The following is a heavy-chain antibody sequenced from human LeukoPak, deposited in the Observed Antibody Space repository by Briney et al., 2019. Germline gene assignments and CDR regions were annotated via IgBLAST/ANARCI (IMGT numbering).Heavy chain of an antibody. CDR1: GGSVSSGGYY. D-gene: IGHD3-16*02. Sequence: SETLSLTCTDSGGSVSSGGYYWSWIRQHPGEGLEWIGYIYSSGSTYCNPSLKSRVTISIDTSKNQFSLTPSSVTAADTAVYYCARGDYDYVWGSYRYTSFDYWGQGTLVTVSS. CDR2: IYSSGST. V-gene: IGHV4-31*03. CDR3: ARGDYDYVWGSYRYTSFDY. J-gene: IGHJ4*02.